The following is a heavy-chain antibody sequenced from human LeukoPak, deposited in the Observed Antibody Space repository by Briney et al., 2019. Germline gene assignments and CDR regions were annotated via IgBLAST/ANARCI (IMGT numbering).Heavy chain of an antibody. Sequence: GASVKVSCKASGYTFTGYYMHWVRQAPGQGLEWMGWINPNSGGTNYAQKFQGRVTMTRDTSINTAYMEMSRLRSDDTAVYYCARGGYCSGGSCYAPYFDYWGQGTLVTVSS. CDR2: INPNSGGT. V-gene: IGHV1-2*02. D-gene: IGHD2-15*01. CDR1: GYTFTGYY. J-gene: IGHJ4*02. CDR3: ARGGYCSGGSCYAPYFDY.